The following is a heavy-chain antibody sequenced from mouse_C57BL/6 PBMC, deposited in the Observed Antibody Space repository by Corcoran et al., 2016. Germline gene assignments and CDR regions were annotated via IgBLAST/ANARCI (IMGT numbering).Heavy chain of an antibody. J-gene: IGHJ2*01. CDR1: GYTFTTYG. V-gene: IGHV9-3*01. CDR3: AKEDSSGYSY. Sequence: QIQLVQSGPELKKPGETVKISCKASGYTFTTYGMSWVKQAPGKGLKWMGWINTYSGVPTYADDFKGRFAFSLETSASTAYLQINNLKNDDTATYFCAKEDSSGYSYWGQGTTLTVSS. CDR2: INTYSGVP. D-gene: IGHD3-2*02.